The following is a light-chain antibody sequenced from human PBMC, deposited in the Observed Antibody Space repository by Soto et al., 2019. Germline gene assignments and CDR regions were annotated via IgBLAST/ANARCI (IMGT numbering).Light chain of an antibody. J-gene: IGKJ1*01. CDR3: QQRGTWPLPCT. CDR2: NAS. Sequence: EIVLTQSPATLSLSPGERATLSCRASQTVGNYLAWYQQKPGQVPRLLIYNASNRDTGVPVRFSGSGSGTEFTLTISSLEPEDFAVYYCQQRGTWPLPCTFGQGAKVEI. CDR1: QTVGNY. V-gene: IGKV3-11*01.